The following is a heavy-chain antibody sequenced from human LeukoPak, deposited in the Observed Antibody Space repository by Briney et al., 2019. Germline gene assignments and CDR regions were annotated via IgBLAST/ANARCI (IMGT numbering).Heavy chain of an antibody. CDR1: GFIFSNYA. V-gene: IGHV3-23*01. CDR3: ARRWLGDPYGMDV. CDR2: LGGLSESV. Sequence: RLGGSLRLSCADSGFIFSNYAMTWVRQAPGKGLEWVSILGGLSESVYYPDSVKGRFTVSRDNSKDTLYLEINSLRGEDTATYYCARRWLGDPYGMDVWGQGTTVTVSS. D-gene: IGHD3-10*01. J-gene: IGHJ6*02.